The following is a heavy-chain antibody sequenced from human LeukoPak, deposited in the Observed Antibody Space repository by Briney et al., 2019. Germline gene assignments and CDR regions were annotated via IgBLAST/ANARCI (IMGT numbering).Heavy chain of an antibody. D-gene: IGHD1-26*01. J-gene: IGHJ4*02. CDR3: ARGEAPPSYYIDF. CDR1: GGTFSSYA. Sequence: SVKVSCKASGGTFSSYAISWVRQAPGQGLEWMGGIIPIFGTANYAQKFQGRVTITTDESTSTAYMELNRLTSDDTAVYYCARGEAPPSYYIDFWGRGTRVTVSS. V-gene: IGHV1-69*05. CDR2: IIPIFGTA.